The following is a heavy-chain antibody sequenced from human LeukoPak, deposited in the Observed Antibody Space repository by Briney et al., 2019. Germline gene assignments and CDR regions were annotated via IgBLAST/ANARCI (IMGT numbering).Heavy chain of an antibody. V-gene: IGHV3-74*01. CDR3: ARGSGGFDY. CDR2: INNPGTGT. J-gene: IGHJ4*02. Sequence: GGSLRLSCEASGFTFSSYWMHWVRQVPGKGLEWVAHINNPGTGTTYADAVKGRFTISRDNAKNTLYLQMNSLRADDTAIYYCARGSGGFDYWGQGTLITVSS. D-gene: IGHD3-3*01. CDR1: GFTFSSYW.